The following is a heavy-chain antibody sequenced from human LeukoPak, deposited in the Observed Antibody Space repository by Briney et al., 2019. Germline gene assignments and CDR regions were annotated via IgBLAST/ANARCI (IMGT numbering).Heavy chain of an antibody. CDR1: GGTFSSYA. V-gene: IGHV1-69*06. CDR3: ARDGYSYGYFLF. CDR2: IIPIFGTA. Sequence: SVKVSCKASGGTFSSYAISWVRQAPGQGLEWMGGIIPIFGTANYAQKFQSRVTITADKSTSTAYMELSSLRSEDTAVYYCARDGYSYGYFLFWGQGTLVTVSS. J-gene: IGHJ4*02. D-gene: IGHD5-18*01.